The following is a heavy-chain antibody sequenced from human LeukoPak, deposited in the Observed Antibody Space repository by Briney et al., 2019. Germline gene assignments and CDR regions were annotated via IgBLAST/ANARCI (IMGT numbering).Heavy chain of an antibody. CDR3: ARVKLTHSSSWHFDY. Sequence: GGSLRLSCAASGFTFSSYWMSWVRQAPGKGLEWVANIKQDGSEKYYVDSVKGRFTISRDNAKNSLYLQVNSLRAEDTAVYYCARVKLTHSSSWHFDYWGQGTLVTVSS. D-gene: IGHD6-13*01. CDR1: GFTFSSYW. V-gene: IGHV3-7*05. CDR2: IKQDGSEK. J-gene: IGHJ4*02.